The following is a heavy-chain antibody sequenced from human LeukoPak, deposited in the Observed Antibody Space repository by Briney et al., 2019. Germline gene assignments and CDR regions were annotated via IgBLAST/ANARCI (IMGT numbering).Heavy chain of an antibody. V-gene: IGHV5-51*01. CDR1: GYSFTSYW. D-gene: IGHD6-13*01. Sequence: GESLKIPCKGSGYSFTSYWIGWVRQMPGKGLEWMGIIYPGDSDTRYSPSFQGQVTISADKSISTAYLQWSSLKASDTAMYYCARHVAAGYWYFDLWGRGTLVTVSS. CDR3: ARHVAAGYWYFDL. CDR2: IYPGDSDT. J-gene: IGHJ2*01.